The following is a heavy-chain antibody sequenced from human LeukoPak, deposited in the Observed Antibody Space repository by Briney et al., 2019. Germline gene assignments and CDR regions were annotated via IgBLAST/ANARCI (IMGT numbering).Heavy chain of an antibody. D-gene: IGHD3-10*01. CDR1: GFTFSSYW. Sequence: GGSLRLSCAASGFTFSSYWMSWVRQAPGKGLEWVANIKQDGSEKYCVDSVKGRFTISRDNAKNSLYLQMNSLRAEDTAVYYCARVVTMVRGVYDDYFDYWGQGTLVTVSS. CDR3: ARVVTMVRGVYDDYFDY. CDR2: IKQDGSEK. J-gene: IGHJ4*02. V-gene: IGHV3-7*01.